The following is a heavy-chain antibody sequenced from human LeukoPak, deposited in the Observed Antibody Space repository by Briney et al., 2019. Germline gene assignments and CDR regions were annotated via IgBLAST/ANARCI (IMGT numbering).Heavy chain of an antibody. CDR1: GFTFSNYG. CDR2: IWNDGSNK. Sequence: PGGSLRLSCAASGFTFSNYGMHWVRQAPGKGLEWVAVIWNDGSNKNYADSVKGRFTISRDNSKKTLYLQMNSLRAEDTAVYYCARDRKFSSGDYGNWLDPWGQGTLVTVSS. D-gene: IGHD3-22*01. V-gene: IGHV3-33*01. J-gene: IGHJ5*02. CDR3: ARDRKFSSGDYGNWLDP.